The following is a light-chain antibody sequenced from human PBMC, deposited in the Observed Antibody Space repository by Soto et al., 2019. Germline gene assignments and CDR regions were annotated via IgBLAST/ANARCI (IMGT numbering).Light chain of an antibody. Sequence: DIHMTHSPSTLSASIGDRVTITCRASESISSWLARYQQKPGKAPKLLIYDVSSLESGVPSRFSGSGSGTEFTLTISSLQPDDFATYYCQQYNTYPWTFGQGTKVDIK. CDR3: QQYNTYPWT. J-gene: IGKJ1*01. CDR1: ESISSW. CDR2: DVS. V-gene: IGKV1-5*01.